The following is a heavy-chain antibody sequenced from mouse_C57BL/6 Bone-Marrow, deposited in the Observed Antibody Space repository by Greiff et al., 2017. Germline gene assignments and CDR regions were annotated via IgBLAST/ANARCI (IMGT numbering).Heavy chain of an antibody. J-gene: IGHJ3*01. CDR2: IDPSDSYT. CDR1: GYTFTSYW. D-gene: IGHD1-3*01. Sequence: QVQLQQPGAELVKPGASVKMSCKASGYTFTSYWITWVKQRLGQGLEWIGEIDPSDSYTNYNQKFKGKATLTVDTSSSTAYMQLSSLTSEDSAVYYCAREVGFAYWGQGTLVTVSA. V-gene: IGHV1-50*01. CDR3: AREVGFAY.